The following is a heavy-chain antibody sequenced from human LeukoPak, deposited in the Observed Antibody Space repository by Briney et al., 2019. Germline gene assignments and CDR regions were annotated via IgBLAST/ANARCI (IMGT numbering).Heavy chain of an antibody. CDR3: AKGYDFWSGTLGYYFDY. V-gene: IGHV3-9*01. CDR1: GFTFDDYA. Sequence: PGRSLRLSCAASGFTFDDYAMHWVRQAPGKGLEWVSGISWNSGSIGYADSVKGRFTISRDNAKNSLYLQMNSLRAEDTALYYCAKGYDFWSGTLGYYFDYWGQGTLVTVSS. J-gene: IGHJ4*02. CDR2: ISWNSGSI. D-gene: IGHD3-3*01.